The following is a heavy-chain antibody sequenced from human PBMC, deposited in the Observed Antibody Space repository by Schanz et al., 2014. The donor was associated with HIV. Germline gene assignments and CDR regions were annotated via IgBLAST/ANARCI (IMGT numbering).Heavy chain of an antibody. D-gene: IGHD2-2*01. V-gene: IGHV3-30*04. CDR3: ARSQKGTSCCSPLDF. Sequence: QVQLVESGGGVVQPGRSLRLSCAGSGFIFRDYALHWVRQAPGRGLEWVALISHDGSNKYYADSVKGRFTVSRDNSKNRVFLQMNSLSTEDAAVYHCARSQKGTSCCSPLDFWGQGTPVTV. J-gene: IGHJ4*02. CDR1: GFIFRDYA. CDR2: ISHDGSNK.